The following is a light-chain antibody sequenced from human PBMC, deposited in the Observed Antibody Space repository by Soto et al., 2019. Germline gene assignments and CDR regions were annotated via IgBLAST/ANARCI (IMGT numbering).Light chain of an antibody. V-gene: IGKV1-5*03. J-gene: IGKJ1*01. Sequence: DIQMTQSPSTLSGSVGDRVTITCRASQTIGSWLAWYQQKPGKPPKLLIYKASTLNSGVPSRFSGSGSGTEFTLTISSLQPDDFATYYCQHYNSDSEAFGQGTKVELK. CDR2: KAS. CDR1: QTIGSW. CDR3: QHYNSDSEA.